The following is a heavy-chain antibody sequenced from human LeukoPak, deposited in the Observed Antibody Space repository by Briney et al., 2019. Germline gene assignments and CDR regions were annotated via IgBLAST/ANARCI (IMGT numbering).Heavy chain of an antibody. J-gene: IGHJ6*01. D-gene: IGHD3-3*01. Sequence: EGSLRLSCAASGFTFSSYSRNWVRQAPGKGLEWVSSISSSSSYIYYADSVQGGSTISRDNAKNSLYLQMNSLRAEDTAVYYCARDSSPVFPDQTFGVVSRLRCGMDVWVEGSTVTDS. V-gene: IGHV3-21*01. CDR1: GFTFSSYS. CDR2: ISSSSSYI. CDR3: ARDSSPVFPDQTFGVVSRLRCGMDV.